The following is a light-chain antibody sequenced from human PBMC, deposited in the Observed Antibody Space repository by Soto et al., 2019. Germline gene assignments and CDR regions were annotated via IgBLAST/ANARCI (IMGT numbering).Light chain of an antibody. CDR2: AAS. V-gene: IGKV1-27*01. CDR3: QNYNSAPWT. J-gene: IGKJ1*01. CDR1: QAITDY. Sequence: DIQMYQGPSSLSASVGDRVTITSRASQAITDYLAWYQQKPGQVPNLLIFAASTLQSGVPSRFSGSGSGTYFTLTITGLQPEDVATYYCQNYNSAPWTFGQGTKVDIK.